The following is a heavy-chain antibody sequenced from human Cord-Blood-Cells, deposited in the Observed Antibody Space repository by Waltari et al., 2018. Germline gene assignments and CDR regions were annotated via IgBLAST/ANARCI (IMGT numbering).Heavy chain of an antibody. J-gene: IGHJ4*02. CDR2: IKQDGSEK. D-gene: IGHD5-18*01. CDR3: ARAPRGYSYGIDY. Sequence: EVQLVESGGGLVQPGGSLRHSCAASGFTFSSYWLRWVREAPGKGLEWVANIKQDGSEKYYVDSVKGRFTISRDNAKSSLYLQMNSLRAEDTAVYYCARAPRGYSYGIDYWGQGTLVTVSS. V-gene: IGHV3-7*01. CDR1: GFTFSSYW.